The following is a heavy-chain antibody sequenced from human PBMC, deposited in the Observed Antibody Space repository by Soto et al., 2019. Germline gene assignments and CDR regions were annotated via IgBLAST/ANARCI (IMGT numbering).Heavy chain of an antibody. CDR2: INTDGGSS. Sequence: EVQLVESGGDLVQPGGSLRLSCAASGFTFSGHWMHWVRQVPGKGLEWVSRINTDGGSSAYADSVKGRFTISRDNAKYTRYLQMKGLRAEDTAVYYWAREAGYCSRTSCYRRAFDTWGQGTTVTVSS. J-gene: IGHJ3*02. CDR1: GFTFSGHW. D-gene: IGHD2-2*01. CDR3: AREAGYCSRTSCYRRAFDT. V-gene: IGHV3-74*03.